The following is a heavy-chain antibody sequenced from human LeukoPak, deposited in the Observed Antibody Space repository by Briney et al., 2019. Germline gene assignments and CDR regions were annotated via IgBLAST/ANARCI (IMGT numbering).Heavy chain of an antibody. Sequence: WGSLRLSCAASGFTFSSYWMHWVRQRPGKGLVWVSRIHLDGRTTNYADSVKGRFTISRDNAKNTLSLEMNSLRPEDTAVYYCARGGSPSDYWGQGTLVSVSS. CDR2: IHLDGRTT. V-gene: IGHV3-74*01. CDR1: GFTFSSYW. D-gene: IGHD3-16*01. J-gene: IGHJ4*02. CDR3: ARGGSPSDY.